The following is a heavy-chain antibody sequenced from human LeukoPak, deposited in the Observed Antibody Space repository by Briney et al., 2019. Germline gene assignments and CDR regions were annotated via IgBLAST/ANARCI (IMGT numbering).Heavy chain of an antibody. CDR3: SRENGAFSPFGY. J-gene: IGHJ4*02. Sequence: SETLSLTCTVSGGSISNYYWSWIRQPPGKGLEWIGEIHLSGRTNYNPSLNSRVTLALDTSKNHLSLSLTSVTAADTAVYYCSRENGAFSPFGYWGQGTLVTVPS. CDR2: IHLSGRT. V-gene: IGHV4-59*12. CDR1: GGSISNYY. D-gene: IGHD2-8*01.